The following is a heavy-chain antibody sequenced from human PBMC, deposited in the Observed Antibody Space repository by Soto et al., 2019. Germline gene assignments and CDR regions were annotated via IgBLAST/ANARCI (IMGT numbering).Heavy chain of an antibody. D-gene: IGHD3-9*01. V-gene: IGHV5-51*01. CDR2: IYPGDSDT. CDR3: VRGEGPTLFDWLPAKLDVFDI. Sequence: GESLKISCKGSGYSFTSYWIGWVRQMPGKGLEWMGIIYPGDSDTRYSPSFQGQVTISADKSISTAYLQWSSLKASDTAMYYCVRGEGPTLFDWLPAKLDVFDIGGQGKRV. CDR1: GYSFTSYW. J-gene: IGHJ3*02.